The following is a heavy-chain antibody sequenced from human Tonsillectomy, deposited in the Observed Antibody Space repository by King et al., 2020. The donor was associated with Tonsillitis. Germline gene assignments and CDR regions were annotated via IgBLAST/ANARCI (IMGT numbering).Heavy chain of an antibody. CDR1: GFTVSSNY. CDR2: IYSGGST. CDR3: ARGLKLNDYYDSSGYLY. J-gene: IGHJ4*02. D-gene: IGHD3-22*01. V-gene: IGHV3-53*01. Sequence: VQLVESGGGLIQPGGSLRLSCAASGFTVSSNYMSWVRQAPGKGLEWVSVIYSGGSTYYADSVKGRFTISRDNSKNTLYLQMNSLRAEDTAVYYCARGLKLNDYYDSSGYLYWGQGTLVTVSS.